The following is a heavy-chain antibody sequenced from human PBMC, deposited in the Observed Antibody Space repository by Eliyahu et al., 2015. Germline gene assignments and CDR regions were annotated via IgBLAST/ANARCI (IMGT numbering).Heavy chain of an antibody. D-gene: IGHD6-6*01. Sequence: QVQLVQSGAEVXKPGASVXVXCKAXGYXXXSYGISXVRQAPGQGLEWMGWISAYNGNTNYAQKLQGRVTMTTDTSTSTAYMELRSLRSDDTAVYYCAGSIAARRFKGFDPWGQGTLVTVSS. J-gene: IGHJ5*02. CDR2: ISAYNGNT. V-gene: IGHV1-18*01. CDR3: AGSIAARRFKGFDP. CDR1: GYXXXSYG.